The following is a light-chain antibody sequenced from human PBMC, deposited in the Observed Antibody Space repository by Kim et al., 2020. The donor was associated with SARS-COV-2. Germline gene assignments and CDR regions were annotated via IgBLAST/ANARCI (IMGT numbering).Light chain of an antibody. Sequence: TQSPGTLSLSPGERATLSCRASQTVSSNSLAWYQQKPGQAPRLLIYGASTRATGIPDRFSGSGSGTDFTLTISRLEPEDFAVYYCQQYGTSPTWTFGQGTKVDIK. J-gene: IGKJ1*01. CDR2: GAS. V-gene: IGKV3-20*01. CDR3: QQYGTSPTWT. CDR1: QTVSSNS.